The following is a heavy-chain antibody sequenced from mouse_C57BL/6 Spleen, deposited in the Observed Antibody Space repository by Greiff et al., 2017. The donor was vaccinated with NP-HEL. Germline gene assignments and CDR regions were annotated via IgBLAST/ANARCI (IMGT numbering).Heavy chain of an antibody. CDR1: GYTFTSYW. CDR2: IDPSDSYT. J-gene: IGHJ2*01. D-gene: IGHD1-1*01. Sequence: VQLQQPGAELVMPGASVKLSCKASGYTFTSYWMHWVKQRPGQGLEWIGEIDPSDSYTNYNQKFKGKSTLTVDKSSSTAYMQLSSLTSEDSAVYYCARFSTVYYFDYWGQGTTLTVSS. CDR3: ARFSTVYYFDY. V-gene: IGHV1-69*01.